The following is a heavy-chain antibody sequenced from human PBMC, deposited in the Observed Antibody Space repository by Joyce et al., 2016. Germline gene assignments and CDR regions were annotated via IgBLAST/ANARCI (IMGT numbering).Heavy chain of an antibody. J-gene: IGHJ2*01. D-gene: IGHD3-22*01. CDR1: GYNFTSYW. CDR3: ARPSSSGYYSDWHFDL. CDR2: SYPGDSDT. V-gene: IGHV5-51*01. Sequence: EVQLVQSGAEVKKPGESLKISCKGSGYNFTSYWIGWVRQMPGKGLEGMGISYPGDSDTRYSPSFQGQVTISADKSINTAYVQWSSLKASDTAVYYCARPSSSGYYSDWHFDLWGRGTLVTVSS.